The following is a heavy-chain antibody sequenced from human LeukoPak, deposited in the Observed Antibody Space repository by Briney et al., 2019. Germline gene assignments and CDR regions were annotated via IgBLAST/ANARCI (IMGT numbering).Heavy chain of an antibody. V-gene: IGHV4-59*01. CDR3: ARDLGTRWSHFDY. D-gene: IGHD2-2*01. J-gene: IGHJ4*02. CDR2: IYYSGST. Sequence: PSETLSLTCTVSGGSISSYYWSWIRQPPGKGLEWIGYIYYSGSTNYNPSLKGRVTISVDTSKNQFSLKLSSVTAADTAVYYCARDLGTRWSHFDYWGQGTLVTVSS. CDR1: GGSISSYY.